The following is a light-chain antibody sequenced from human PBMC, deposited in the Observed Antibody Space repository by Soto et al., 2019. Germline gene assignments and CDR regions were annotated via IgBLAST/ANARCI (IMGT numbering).Light chain of an antibody. J-gene: IGLJ1*01. CDR1: SSVVGSYNF. V-gene: IGLV2-23*02. CDR3: CADAGRSTYV. Sequence: QSALTQPASVSGSPGQSITISCTRASSVVGSYNFVSWYQQHPGEVPKVLIYEVSKRPSGVSDRFSGSKSGNTASLTISGLQAEDEADYYCCADAGRSTYVFGTGTKVTVL. CDR2: EVS.